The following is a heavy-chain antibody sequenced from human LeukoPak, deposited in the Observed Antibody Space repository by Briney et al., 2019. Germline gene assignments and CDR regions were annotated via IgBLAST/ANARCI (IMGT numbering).Heavy chain of an antibody. CDR1: GFTFSSYA. D-gene: IGHD6-13*01. CDR3: ARVTWLSAAGTEGNFDY. Sequence: GGSLRLSCAASGFTFSSYAMSWVRQAPGKGLEWVSNISGSGRGGSTYYADSVKGRFTISRDNAKNSLYLQMDSLRAEDTAVYYCARVTWLSAAGTEGNFDYWGQGTLVTVSS. CDR2: ISGSGRGGST. J-gene: IGHJ4*02. V-gene: IGHV3-23*01.